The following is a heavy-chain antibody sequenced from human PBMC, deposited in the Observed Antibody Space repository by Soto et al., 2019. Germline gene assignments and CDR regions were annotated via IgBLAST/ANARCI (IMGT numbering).Heavy chain of an antibody. CDR2: ISAYNGNT. V-gene: IGHV1-18*01. D-gene: IGHD3-22*01. CDR1: GYTFTSYG. J-gene: IGHJ3*02. Sequence: ASVKVSCKASGYTFTSYGISWVRQAPGQGLEWMGWISAYNGNTNYAQKFQGRVTITADESTSTAYMELSSLRSEDTAVYYCARASRITMIVVVIYDAFDIWGQGTMVTVSS. CDR3: ARASRITMIVVVIYDAFDI.